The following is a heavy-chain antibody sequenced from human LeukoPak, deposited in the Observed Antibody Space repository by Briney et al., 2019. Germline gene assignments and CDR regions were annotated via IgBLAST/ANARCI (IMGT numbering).Heavy chain of an antibody. D-gene: IGHD3/OR15-3a*01. V-gene: IGHV3-30-3*01. CDR1: GFTFSSYA. CDR3: ARDQTRFGSAWTGNLDY. J-gene: IGHJ4*02. Sequence: PGRSLRLSCAASGFTFSSYAMHWVRQAPGKGLEWVAVISYDGSNKYYADSVKGRFTISRDNSKNTLYLQMNSLRAEDTAVYYCARDQTRFGSAWTGNLDYWGQGTLVTVSS. CDR2: ISYDGSNK.